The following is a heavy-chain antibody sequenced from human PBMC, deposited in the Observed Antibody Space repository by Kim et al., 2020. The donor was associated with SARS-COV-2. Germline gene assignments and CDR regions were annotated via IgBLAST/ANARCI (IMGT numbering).Heavy chain of an antibody. CDR1: VGSFSGCQ. Sequence: SETLSLTCAVYVGSFSGCQWTWIRQSPGKGLEWIGEINHNGATNYNPSLRSRVAISVDTSKNQFSLKVKSVTAADTAVYFCVRGRAGVVPSPIMGLGPYYDYYALDVWGQGTTVSVSS. J-gene: IGHJ6*02. D-gene: IGHD3-3*01. CDR2: INHNGAT. CDR3: VRGRAGVVPSPIMGLGPYYDYYALDV. V-gene: IGHV4-34*01.